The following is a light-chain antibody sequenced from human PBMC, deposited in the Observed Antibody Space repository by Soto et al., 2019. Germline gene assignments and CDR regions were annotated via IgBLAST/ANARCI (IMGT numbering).Light chain of an antibody. CDR1: QSVSSSY. Sequence: IVLTKSQDTMALSPGERSTLSCRASQSVSSSYLAWYQQKPGQAPRLLIYGASSRPTGIPDRFSGSGSGADLSLPISRLEPEDFPVYYCLPYVTSSTFAHGGLLEI. V-gene: IGKV3-20*01. CDR2: GAS. J-gene: IGKJ5*01. CDR3: LPYVTSST.